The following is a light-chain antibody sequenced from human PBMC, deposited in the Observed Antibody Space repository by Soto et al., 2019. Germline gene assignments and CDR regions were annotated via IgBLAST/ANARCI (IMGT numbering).Light chain of an antibody. CDR2: WAS. J-gene: IGKJ2*01. V-gene: IGKV4-1*01. CDR1: QSVLYSSNNKNY. Sequence: DIVMTQSPDSLAVSLGERATINCKSSQSVLYSSNNKNYLAWYQQKPGQPPKLLIYWASTRESGVPDRFSGSESGTDFTLTISSLQAEDVAVYYCQQYYSTSYTFGQGTKLEIK. CDR3: QQYYSTSYT.